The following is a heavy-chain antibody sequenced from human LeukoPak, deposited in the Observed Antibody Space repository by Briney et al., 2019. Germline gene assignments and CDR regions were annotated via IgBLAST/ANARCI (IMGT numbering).Heavy chain of an antibody. J-gene: IGHJ4*02. CDR3: ARRYDFWSGYPTAFDY. CDR2: INPNTGGT. CDR1: GYTFTGYY. Sequence: EASVKVSCKVSGYTFTGYYIYWVRQAPGQGPEWMGFINPNTGGTSYAQKFQGRVTMTRDTSISTAYMELSGLRSDDTAVYYCARRYDFWSGYPTAFDYWGQGTLVTVSS. V-gene: IGHV1-2*02. D-gene: IGHD3-3*01.